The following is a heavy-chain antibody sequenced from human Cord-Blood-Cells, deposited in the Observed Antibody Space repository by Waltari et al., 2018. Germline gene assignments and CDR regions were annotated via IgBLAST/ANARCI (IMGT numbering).Heavy chain of an antibody. CDR1: GFTFSSYA. D-gene: IGHD6-19*01. V-gene: IGHV3-30-3*01. J-gene: IGHJ4*02. Sequence: QVQLVESGGGVVQPGRSLRLSCAASGFTFSSYAMHWVRQAPGKGLEWVEVISYDGSNKYYADSVKGRFTISRDNSKNTLYLQMNSLRAEDTAVYYCASGGSGWYFDYWGQGTLVTVSS. CDR3: ASGGSGWYFDY. CDR2: ISYDGSNK.